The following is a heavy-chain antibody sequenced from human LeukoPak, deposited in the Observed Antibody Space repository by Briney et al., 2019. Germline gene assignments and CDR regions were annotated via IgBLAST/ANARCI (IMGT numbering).Heavy chain of an antibody. CDR3: ARGSSSGWQLLQDYYYYYYMDV. D-gene: IGHD6-19*01. CDR2: IYYSGST. Sequence: TSETLSLTCTVSGGSISSYYWSWIRQPPGKGLEWIGYIYYSGSTNYNPSLKSRVTISVDTSKNQFSLKLSSVTAADTAVYYCARGSSSGWQLLQDYYYYYYMDVWGKGTTVTISS. CDR1: GGSISSYY. J-gene: IGHJ6*03. V-gene: IGHV4-59*01.